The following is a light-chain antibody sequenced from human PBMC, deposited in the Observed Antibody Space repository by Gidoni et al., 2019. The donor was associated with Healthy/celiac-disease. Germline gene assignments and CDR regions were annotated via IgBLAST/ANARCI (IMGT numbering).Light chain of an antibody. CDR3: SSYTSSSTLAV. V-gene: IGLV2-14*01. J-gene: IGLJ3*02. CDR1: SSYVGCYNY. Sequence: QSALTQPASVSGSPGQSITISCTGTSSYVGCYNYVSWYQQHPGKAPKLRIYEVSNRPSGVSNRLSGSKSGNTASLTISGLQAEDEADYYCSSYTSSSTLAVFGGGTKLTVL. CDR2: EVS.